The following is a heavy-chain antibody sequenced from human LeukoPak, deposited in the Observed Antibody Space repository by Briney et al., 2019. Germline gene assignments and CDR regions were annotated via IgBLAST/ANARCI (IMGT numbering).Heavy chain of an antibody. Sequence: LVKVSCKASGGTFSSYAISWVRQAPGQGLEWMGGIIPIFGTANYAQKFQGRVTITTDESTSTAYMELSSLRSEDTAVYYCASPTYDYGDPLDYWGQGTLVTVSS. CDR1: GGTFSSYA. D-gene: IGHD4-17*01. CDR2: IIPIFGTA. CDR3: ASPTYDYGDPLDY. J-gene: IGHJ4*02. V-gene: IGHV1-69*05.